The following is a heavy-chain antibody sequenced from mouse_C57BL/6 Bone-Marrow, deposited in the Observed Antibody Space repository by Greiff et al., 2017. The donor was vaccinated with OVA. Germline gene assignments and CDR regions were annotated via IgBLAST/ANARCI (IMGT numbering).Heavy chain of an antibody. CDR1: GFTFSSYG. Sequence: EVKVVESGGDLVKPGGSLKLSCAASGFTFSSYGMSWVRQTPDKRLEWVATISSGGSYTYYPDSVKGRFTISRDNAKNTLYLQMSSLKSEDTAMYYCARERFAYWGQGTLVTVSA. CDR2: ISSGGSYT. CDR3: ARERFAY. V-gene: IGHV5-6*01. J-gene: IGHJ3*01.